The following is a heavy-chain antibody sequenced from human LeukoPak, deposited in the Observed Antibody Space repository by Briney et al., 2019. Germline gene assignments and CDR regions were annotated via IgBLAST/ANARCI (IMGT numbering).Heavy chain of an antibody. CDR1: GYTFTSYG. CDR2: ISAYNGNT. D-gene: IGHD1-26*01. V-gene: IGHV1-18*01. J-gene: IGHJ4*02. CDR3: AREGVISGSGGY. Sequence: ASVKVSCKASGYTFTSYGISWVRQAPAQGREWMGWISAYNGNTNYAQKLQGRVTMSTDTSTSTAYMELRSLRSEDTAVYYCAREGVISGSGGYWGQGTLVTVSS.